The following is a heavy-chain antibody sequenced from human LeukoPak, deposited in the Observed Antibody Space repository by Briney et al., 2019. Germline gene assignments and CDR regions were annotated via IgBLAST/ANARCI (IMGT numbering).Heavy chain of an antibody. CDR1: GYTFTSYA. J-gene: IGHJ4*02. CDR3: ARDLGSGNLHY. D-gene: IGHD1-26*01. CDR2: INTGNGDT. V-gene: IGHV1-3*04. Sequence: ASVKVSCKASGYTFTSYAIHWVRQAPGQRLEWLGWINTGNGDTRYSQTLQGRVTITSYTSASTAYMELSSLRSEDTAVYYCARDLGSGNLHYWGQGTLVTVSS.